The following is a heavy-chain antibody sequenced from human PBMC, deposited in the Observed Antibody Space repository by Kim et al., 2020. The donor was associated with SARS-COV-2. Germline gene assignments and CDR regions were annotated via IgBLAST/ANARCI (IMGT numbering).Heavy chain of an antibody. D-gene: IGHD3-22*01. Sequence: YADSVKGRFTISRDNSENTLYLQVGSLRTEDMAVYFCARSAPDSTGYFDYWGQGTLVTVSS. CDR3: ARSAPDSTGYFDY. J-gene: IGHJ4*02. V-gene: IGHV3-64*02.